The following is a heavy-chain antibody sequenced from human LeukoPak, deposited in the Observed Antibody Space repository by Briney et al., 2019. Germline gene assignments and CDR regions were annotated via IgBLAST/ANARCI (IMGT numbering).Heavy chain of an antibody. CDR2: IYYSGST. J-gene: IGHJ6*02. CDR1: GGSISSYY. V-gene: IGHV4-59*01. Sequence: SETLSLTCTVSGGSISSYYWSWIRQPPGKGLEWIVYIYYSGSTNYNPSLKSRVTISVDTSKNQFSLKLSSVTAADTAVYYCARDRTVAVISDYYYYGMDVWGQGTTVTVSS. CDR3: ARDRTVAVISDYYYYGMDV. D-gene: IGHD6-19*01.